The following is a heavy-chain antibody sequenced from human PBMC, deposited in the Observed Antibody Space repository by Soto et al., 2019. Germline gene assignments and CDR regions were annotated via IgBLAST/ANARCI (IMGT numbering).Heavy chain of an antibody. CDR3: ARGRKRYSSGWYAKLDY. CDR1: GGSFSGYY. V-gene: IGHV4-34*01. J-gene: IGHJ4*02. D-gene: IGHD6-19*01. CDR2: INHSGST. Sequence: SETLSLTCAVYGGSFSGYYWSWIRQPPGKWLEWIGEINHSGSTNYNPSLKSRVTISVDTSKNQFSLKLSSVTAADTAVYYCARGRKRYSSGWYAKLDYWGQGXLVTVYS.